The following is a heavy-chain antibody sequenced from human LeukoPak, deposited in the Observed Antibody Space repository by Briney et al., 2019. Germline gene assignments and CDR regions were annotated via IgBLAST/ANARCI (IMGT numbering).Heavy chain of an antibody. J-gene: IGHJ6*03. D-gene: IGHD1-26*01. V-gene: IGHV3-20*04. CDR1: GFTFDDYG. CDR2: INWNGGST. Sequence: GGSLRLSCAASGFTFDDYGMSWVRQAPGKGLEWVSGINWNGGSTGYADSVKGRFTISRDNAKNSLYLQMNSLRAGDTALYYCARDGESVGATTYYYYYYMDVWGKGTTVTVSS. CDR3: ARDGESVGATTYYYYYYMDV.